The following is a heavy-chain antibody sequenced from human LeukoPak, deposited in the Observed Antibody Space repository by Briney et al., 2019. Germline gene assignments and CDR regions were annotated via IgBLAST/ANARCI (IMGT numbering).Heavy chain of an antibody. CDR3: ARAQMGCSGGSCYGRSLLYYYYGMDV. Sequence: SDTLSNNFASDGGSVSGYYWSWIRQPPGKGLEWIGEINHSGSTNYNPSLKSRVTISVDTSKNQFSLKLSSVTAADTAVYYCARAQMGCSGGSCYGRSLLYYYYGMDVWGQGTTVTVSS. J-gene: IGHJ6*02. V-gene: IGHV4-34*01. CDR1: GGSVSGYY. D-gene: IGHD2-15*01. CDR2: INHSGST.